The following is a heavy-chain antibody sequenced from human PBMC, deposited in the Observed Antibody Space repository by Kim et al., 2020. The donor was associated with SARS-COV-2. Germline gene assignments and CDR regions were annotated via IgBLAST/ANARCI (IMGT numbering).Heavy chain of an antibody. CDR2: IYYSGST. CDR1: GGSISSSSYY. Sequence: SETLSLTCTVSGGSISSSSYYWGWIRQPPGKGLEWIGSIYYSGSTYYNPSLKSRVTISVDTSKNQFSLKLSSVTAADTAVYYCARHSLRFLEWANWFDAWVQGTLVTVSS. J-gene: IGHJ5*02. CDR3: ARHSLRFLEWANWFDA. D-gene: IGHD3-3*01. V-gene: IGHV4-39*01.